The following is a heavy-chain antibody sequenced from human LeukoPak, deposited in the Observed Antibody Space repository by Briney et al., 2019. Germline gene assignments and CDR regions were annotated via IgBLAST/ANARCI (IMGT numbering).Heavy chain of an antibody. V-gene: IGHV4-39*07. CDR2: IYYSGST. J-gene: IGHJ6*03. D-gene: IGHD3-3*01. CDR3: ARVKRDYDFWSGYHALGFYYYYMDV. CDR1: GGSISSSSYY. Sequence: PSETLSLTCTVSGGSISSSSYYWGWIRQPPGKGLEWIGSIYYSGSTYYNPSLKSRVTISVDTSKNQFSLKLSSVTAADTAVYYCARVKRDYDFWSGYHALGFYYYYMDVWGKGTTVTVSS.